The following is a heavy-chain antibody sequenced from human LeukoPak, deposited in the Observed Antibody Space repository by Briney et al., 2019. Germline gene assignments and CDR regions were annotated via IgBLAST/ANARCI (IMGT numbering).Heavy chain of an antibody. CDR1: GFSLSTSAVG. J-gene: IGHJ4*02. Sequence: SGPTLVNPTQTLTLTCSFSGFSLSTSAVGVGWIRQPPGKALEWLAVIYWDDDKRYSPSPKSRLTVTKDTSKNQVVLTMTNMDPVDTATYYCAHRRYGDDIFDYWGQGILVTVSS. D-gene: IGHD4-17*01. V-gene: IGHV2-5*02. CDR2: IYWDDDK. CDR3: AHRRYGDDIFDY.